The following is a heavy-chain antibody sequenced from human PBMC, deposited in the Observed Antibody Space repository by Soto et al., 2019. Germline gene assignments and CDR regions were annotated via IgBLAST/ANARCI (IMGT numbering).Heavy chain of an antibody. J-gene: IGHJ6*02. CDR1: GFTFSRYA. V-gene: IGHV3-23*01. Sequence: EVQLLESGGGLVQPGGSLRLSCAASGFTFSRYAMSWVLQAPGKGLEWVAALSGSGGSTYYADSVKGRFTISRDNSKNSLYLQMNSLRAEDTAVYYCAKGPIAVAGTGDYYYYGMDVWGQGTTVTVSS. CDR2: LSGSGGST. D-gene: IGHD6-19*01. CDR3: AKGPIAVAGTGDYYYYGMDV.